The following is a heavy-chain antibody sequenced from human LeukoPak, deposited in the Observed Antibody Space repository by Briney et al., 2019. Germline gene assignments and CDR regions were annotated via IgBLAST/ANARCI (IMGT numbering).Heavy chain of an antibody. CDR1: GYTFTGYY. J-gene: IGHJ6*03. Sequence: GASVKVSFKASGYTFTGYYMHWVRQAPGQGREGMGWINPNSGGTNYAQRFQGRVTMTRDTSISTAYMELSRLRSDDTAVYYCARGWGSSWPYYYYYMDVWGKGTTVTVSS. CDR2: INPNSGGT. CDR3: ARGWGSSWPYYYYYMDV. D-gene: IGHD6-13*01. V-gene: IGHV1-2*02.